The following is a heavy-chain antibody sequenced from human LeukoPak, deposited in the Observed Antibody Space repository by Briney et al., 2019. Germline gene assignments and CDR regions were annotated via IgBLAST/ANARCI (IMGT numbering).Heavy chain of an antibody. CDR3: ARRMITFGGNDY. Sequence: SETLSLTCSVSGGSISSSSYYWGWIHQPPGKGLEWIGSIYYSGSTYYNPSLKSRVTISVDTSKNQFSLKLSSVTAADTAVYYCARRMITFGGNDYWGQGTLVTVSS. D-gene: IGHD3-16*01. J-gene: IGHJ4*02. CDR2: IYYSGST. V-gene: IGHV4-39*01. CDR1: GGSISSSSYY.